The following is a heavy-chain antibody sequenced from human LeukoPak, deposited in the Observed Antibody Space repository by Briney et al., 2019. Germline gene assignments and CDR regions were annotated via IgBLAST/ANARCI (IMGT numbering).Heavy chain of an antibody. CDR1: GGSFSGYY. J-gene: IGHJ4*02. Sequence: PSETLSLTCAVYGGSFSGYYWSWIRQPPGKGLEWIGEINHSGSTYYNPSLKSRVTISVDTSKNQFSLKLSSVTATDTAVYYCARRRTHYYGSGSYFPSTFDYWGQGTLVTVSS. V-gene: IGHV4-34*01. D-gene: IGHD3-10*01. CDR2: INHSGST. CDR3: ARRRTHYYGSGSYFPSTFDY.